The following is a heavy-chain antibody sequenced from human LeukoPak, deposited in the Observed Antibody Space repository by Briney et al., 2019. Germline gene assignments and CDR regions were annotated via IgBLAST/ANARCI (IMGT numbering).Heavy chain of an antibody. Sequence: GGSLRLSCAASGFTFSSYAMHWVRQAPGNGLEWVAVISYDGSNKYYADSVKGRFTISRDNSKNTLYLQMNSLRAEDTAVYYCARLSLTNYYDSSGDYWGQGTLVTVSS. CDR3: ARLSLTNYYDSSGDY. CDR2: ISYDGSNK. D-gene: IGHD3-22*01. V-gene: IGHV3-30*01. J-gene: IGHJ4*02. CDR1: GFTFSSYA.